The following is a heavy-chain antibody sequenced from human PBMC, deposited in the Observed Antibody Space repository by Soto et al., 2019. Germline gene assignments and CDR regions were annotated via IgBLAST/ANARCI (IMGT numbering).Heavy chain of an antibody. Sequence: PSETLSLTCTGSGGSVSSGSYYWSWLRQPPGQGLEWLGYIYYSGSNNYNPSLKSRVTISVDTSKNQFSLKRSSVTAADTAVYYCARDSNTMVRGGIPHGYYYYYGMDVWGQGTTVTVSS. CDR2: IYYSGSN. D-gene: IGHD3-10*01. CDR1: GGSVSSGSYY. V-gene: IGHV4-61*01. J-gene: IGHJ6*02. CDR3: ARDSNTMVRGGIPHGYYYYYGMDV.